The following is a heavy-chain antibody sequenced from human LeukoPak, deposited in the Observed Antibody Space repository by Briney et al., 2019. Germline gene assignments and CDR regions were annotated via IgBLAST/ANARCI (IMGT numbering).Heavy chain of an antibody. V-gene: IGHV3-48*03. CDR1: GVTFSSYE. J-gene: IGHJ4*02. Sequence: QSGGSLRLSCAASGVTFSSYEMNWVRQAPGKGLEWVSYISSSGSTIYYADSVKGRFTISRDNAKNSLYLQMNSLRAEDTAVYYCASELRDYYDSSGYYIFDYWGQGTLVTVSS. CDR3: ASELRDYYDSSGYYIFDY. D-gene: IGHD3-22*01. CDR2: ISSSGSTI.